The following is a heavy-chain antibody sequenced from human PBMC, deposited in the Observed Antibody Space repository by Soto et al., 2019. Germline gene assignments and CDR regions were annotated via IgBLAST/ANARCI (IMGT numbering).Heavy chain of an antibody. D-gene: IGHD2-2*02. CDR3: ASRPDIVVVPAAIRVYYYYGMDV. J-gene: IGHJ6*02. V-gene: IGHV3-9*01. CDR2: ISWNSGST. CDR1: GFTFDDYA. Sequence: EVQLVESGGGLVQPGRSLRLSCAASGFTFDDYAMHWVRQAPGKGLEWVSGISWNSGSTYYADSVKGRFTISRDNSKNTLYLQMNSLRAEDTAVYYCASRPDIVVVPAAIRVYYYYGMDVWGQGTTVTVSS.